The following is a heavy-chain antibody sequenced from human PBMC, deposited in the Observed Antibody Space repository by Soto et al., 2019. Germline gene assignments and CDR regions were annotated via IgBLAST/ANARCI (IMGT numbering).Heavy chain of an antibody. J-gene: IGHJ6*02. CDR3: AKDGSEGSRYSGYVDYYNGMDV. Sequence: ESGGGVVQPGRSLRLSCAASGFTFSSYGMYWVRQAPGKGLEWVAVISYDGSNKYYADSVKGRFTISRDNSKNTLYLQMNSLRAEDTAVYYCAKDGSEGSRYSGYVDYYNGMDVWGQGTTVTVSS. CDR2: ISYDGSNK. V-gene: IGHV3-30*18. D-gene: IGHD5-12*01. CDR1: GFTFSSYG.